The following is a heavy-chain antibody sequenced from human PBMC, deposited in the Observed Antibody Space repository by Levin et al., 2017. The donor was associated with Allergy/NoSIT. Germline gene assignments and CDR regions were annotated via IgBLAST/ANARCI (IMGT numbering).Heavy chain of an antibody. CDR2: IIPIFGTA. J-gene: IGHJ4*02. D-gene: IGHD1-26*01. Sequence: SVKVSCKASGGTFSSYAISWVRQAPGQGLEWMGGIIPIFGTANYAQKFQGRVTITADESTSTAYMELSSLRSEDTAVYYCARDERVGATRGVQYWGQGTLVTVSS. V-gene: IGHV1-69*13. CDR1: GGTFSSYA. CDR3: ARDERVGATRGVQY.